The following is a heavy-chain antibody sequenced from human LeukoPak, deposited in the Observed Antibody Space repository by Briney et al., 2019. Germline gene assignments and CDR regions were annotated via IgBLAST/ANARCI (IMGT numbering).Heavy chain of an antibody. Sequence: GESLKISCKGSGYSFTSYWIGWVRQMPGKGLEWMGIIYPGDSDTRYSPSFQGQVTISADKSISTAYLQWSSLEASDTAMYYCARLMVRGANLDAFDIWGQGTMVTVSS. J-gene: IGHJ3*02. V-gene: IGHV5-51*01. CDR1: GYSFTSYW. D-gene: IGHD3-10*01. CDR3: ARLMVRGANLDAFDI. CDR2: IYPGDSDT.